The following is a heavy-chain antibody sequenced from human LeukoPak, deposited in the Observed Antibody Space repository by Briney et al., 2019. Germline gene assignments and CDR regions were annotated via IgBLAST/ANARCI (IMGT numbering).Heavy chain of an antibody. CDR3: ARRVPAASGGGFDY. CDR2: VNAVGST. D-gene: IGHD2-2*01. CDR1: GGSLSGYY. Sequence: SETLSLTCAVSGGSLSGYYWNWIRRPPGKGLEWIGYVNAVGSTKYNPSLSSRLTISVDKSKNQFSLKLNSVTAADSAVYFCARRVPAASGGGFDYWGQGTLVAVSS. V-gene: IGHV4-4*08. J-gene: IGHJ4*02.